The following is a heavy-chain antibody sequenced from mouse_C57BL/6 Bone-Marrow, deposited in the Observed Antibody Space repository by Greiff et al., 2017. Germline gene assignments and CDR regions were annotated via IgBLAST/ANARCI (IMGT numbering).Heavy chain of an antibody. CDR2: INPYNGDT. CDR3: ARSGGYYVWYVDV. D-gene: IGHD2-3*01. V-gene: IGHV1-20*01. J-gene: IGHJ1*03. Sequence: VQLQQSGPELVKPGDSVKISCKASGYSFTGYFMNWVMQSHGKSLEWIGRINPYNGDTFYNQKFKGKATLTVDKSSSTAHMELRSLTSEDSAVXDCARSGGYYVWYVDVWGTGTTVTVSS. CDR1: GYSFTGYF.